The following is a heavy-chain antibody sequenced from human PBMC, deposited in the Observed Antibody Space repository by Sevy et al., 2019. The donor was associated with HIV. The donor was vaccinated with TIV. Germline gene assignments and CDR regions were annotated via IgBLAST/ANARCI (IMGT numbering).Heavy chain of an antibody. J-gene: IGHJ4*02. D-gene: IGHD3-10*02. V-gene: IGHV3-33*01. Sequence: GGSLRLSCAASGFTFSHYGMQWVRQAPGKGLEWVAVIWNDGSNKYYADSVKGRFTTSRDNSTNTLYLQMNSLRAEDTAVYYCARDVRGEGIRPGDLDYWGQGTLVTVSS. CDR2: IWNDGSNK. CDR1: GFTFSHYG. CDR3: ARDVRGEGIRPGDLDY.